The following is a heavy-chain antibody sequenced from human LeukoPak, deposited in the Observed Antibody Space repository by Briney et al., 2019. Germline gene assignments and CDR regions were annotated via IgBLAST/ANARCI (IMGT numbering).Heavy chain of an antibody. V-gene: IGHV4-4*07. CDR2: IYTSGST. Sequence: SETLSLTCTVSGGSINSYYWSWIRQPPGKGLEWIGRIYTSGSTNYNPSLKSRVTMSVDTSKNQFSLKLSSVTAADTAVYYCAREVSSSWYSEGDYYYYYYMDVWGKGTTVTISS. CDR1: GGSINSYY. J-gene: IGHJ6*03. D-gene: IGHD6-13*01. CDR3: AREVSSSWYSEGDYYYYYYMDV.